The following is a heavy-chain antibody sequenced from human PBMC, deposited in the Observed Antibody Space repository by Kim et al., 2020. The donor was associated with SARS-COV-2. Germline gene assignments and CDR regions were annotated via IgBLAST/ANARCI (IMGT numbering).Heavy chain of an antibody. J-gene: IGHJ6*02. CDR3: AKDAPPPLLRARYYYGMDV. V-gene: IGHV3-23*03. Sequence: KGRFTTSRDNSKNALYLQMTSLRAEDTAVYYCAKDAPPPLLRARYYYGMDVWGQGTTVTVSS. D-gene: IGHD1-26*01.